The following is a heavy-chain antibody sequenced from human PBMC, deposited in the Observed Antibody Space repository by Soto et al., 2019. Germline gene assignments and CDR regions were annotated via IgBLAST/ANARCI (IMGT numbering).Heavy chain of an antibody. J-gene: IGHJ6*02. V-gene: IGHV3-23*01. Sequence: EVQLLESGGGLVQPGGSLRLSCAASGFTFSSYAMSWVRQAPGKGLEWVSAISGSGGSTYYADSVKGRFTISRDNSKNTLYLQMNSLRAEDTAVYYCAKDKAYGEQLVSYYYSGMDVWGQGTTVTVSS. CDR2: ISGSGGST. CDR1: GFTFSSYA. D-gene: IGHD6-6*01. CDR3: AKDKAYGEQLVSYYYSGMDV.